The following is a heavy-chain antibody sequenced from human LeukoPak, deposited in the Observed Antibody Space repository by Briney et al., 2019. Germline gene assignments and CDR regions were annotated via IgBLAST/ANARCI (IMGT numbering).Heavy chain of an antibody. D-gene: IGHD4-11*01. CDR3: ARSNCESCYRGVWYFFDY. CDR2: IYSGGST. Sequence: PGGSLRLSCAASGFTVSSNYMSWVRQAPGEGLEWVSVIYSGGSTYYADSVKGRFTISRDNSKNMLYLQMNSLRAEDTAVYFCARSNCESCYRGVWYFFDYWGQGALVTVSS. V-gene: IGHV3-66*01. CDR1: GFTVSSNY. J-gene: IGHJ4*02.